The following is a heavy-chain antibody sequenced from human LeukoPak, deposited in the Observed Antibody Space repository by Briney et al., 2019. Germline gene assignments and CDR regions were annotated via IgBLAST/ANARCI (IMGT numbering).Heavy chain of an antibody. CDR1: GGTFSSYA. V-gene: IGHV1-69*13. CDR2: IIPIFGTA. J-gene: IGHJ5*02. D-gene: IGHD6-19*01. Sequence: SVKVSCKASGGTFSSYAISWVRQAPGQGLEWMGGIIPIFGTANYAQKFQGRVTITADESTSTAYMELSSLRSEDTAVYYCARSIAVAGTYYPWGQGTLVTVSS. CDR3: ARSIAVAGTYYP.